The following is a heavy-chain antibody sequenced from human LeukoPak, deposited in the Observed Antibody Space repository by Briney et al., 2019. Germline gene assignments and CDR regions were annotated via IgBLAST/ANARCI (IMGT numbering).Heavy chain of an antibody. CDR3: ARPDYYDSSGYVDY. CDR1: GFTFSDYY. V-gene: IGHV3-11*01. Sequence: KPRGSLRLSCAASGFTFSDYYMSWIRQAPGKGLEWVSYISSSGSTIYYADSVKGRFTISRDNAKNSLYLQMNSLRAEDTAVYYCARPDYYDSSGYVDYWGQGTLVTVSS. D-gene: IGHD3-22*01. CDR2: ISSSGSTI. J-gene: IGHJ4*02.